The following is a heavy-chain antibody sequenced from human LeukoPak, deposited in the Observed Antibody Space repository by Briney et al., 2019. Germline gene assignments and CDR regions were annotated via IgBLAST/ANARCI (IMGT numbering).Heavy chain of an antibody. CDR2: ISTSGSFT. Sequence: GGSLRLSCAASGFTFSKYWMSWVRQAPGRAPEWVSLISTSGSFTHHVDSVKGRFTISRDNTKKSLYLQMTSLRVEDTAVYYCARGGDFGVVTDSWGQGTQVIVSA. CDR1: GFTFSKYW. CDR3: ARGGDFGVVTDS. D-gene: IGHD3-3*01. V-gene: IGHV3-21*01. J-gene: IGHJ5*01.